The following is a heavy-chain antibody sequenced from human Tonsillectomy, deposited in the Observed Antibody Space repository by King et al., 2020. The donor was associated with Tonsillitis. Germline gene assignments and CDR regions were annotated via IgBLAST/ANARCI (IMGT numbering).Heavy chain of an antibody. J-gene: IGHJ4*02. CDR2: IYYTGNT. Sequence: VQLQESGPGLVKPSETLSLTCTVSGGSVTSGSYYWSWIRQPPGKGLEWIGYIYYTGNTNYNPSLKSRVTMSVDTSKNQFSLKVTSVTVVDTAVYYCARVGWFGEFTRDYWGQGTLVTVSS. V-gene: IGHV4-61*01. D-gene: IGHD3-10*01. CDR3: ARVGWFGEFTRDY. CDR1: GGSVTSGSYY.